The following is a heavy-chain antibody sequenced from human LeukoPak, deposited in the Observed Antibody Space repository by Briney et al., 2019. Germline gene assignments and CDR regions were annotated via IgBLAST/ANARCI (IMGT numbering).Heavy chain of an antibody. CDR2: ISSSSSFI. Sequence: GGSLRLSCAASGFTFSRYSMNWVRRAPGKGLEWVPSISSSSSFIYYADSVKGRFTISRDNAKNSLYLQMNSLRAEDTAVYYCARDPPLGSCSTISCPHLDYWGQGTLVTVSS. CDR1: GFTFSRYS. D-gene: IGHD2-2*01. J-gene: IGHJ4*02. V-gene: IGHV3-21*01. CDR3: ARDPPLGSCSTISCPHLDY.